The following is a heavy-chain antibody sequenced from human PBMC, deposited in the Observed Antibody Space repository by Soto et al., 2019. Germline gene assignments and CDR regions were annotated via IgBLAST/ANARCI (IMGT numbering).Heavy chain of an antibody. CDR1: GFTFSSYG. CDR2: IWYDGSNK. D-gene: IGHD3-22*01. CDR3: ARDKDSSGYVMGAFDI. Sequence: PGGSLRLSCAASGFTFSSYGMHWVRQAPGKGLEWVAIIWYDGSNKYYADSVKGRFTISRDNSKNTLYLQMNSLRAEDTAVYYCARDKDSSGYVMGAFDIWGQGTMVTVSS. V-gene: IGHV3-33*01. J-gene: IGHJ3*02.